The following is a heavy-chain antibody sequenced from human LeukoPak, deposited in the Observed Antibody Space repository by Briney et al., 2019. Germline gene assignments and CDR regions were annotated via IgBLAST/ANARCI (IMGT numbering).Heavy chain of an antibody. CDR3: ARDFGRWFFDY. CDR1: GFTFSSYE. Sequence: GGSLRLSCAASGFTFSSYEMNWVRQAPGQGLEWVSYISSSGSTIYYADSVKGRFTISRDNAKNSLYLQMNSLRAEDTAVYYCARDFGRWFFDYWGQGTLVTVSS. CDR2: ISSSGSTI. J-gene: IGHJ4*02. V-gene: IGHV3-48*03. D-gene: IGHD4-23*01.